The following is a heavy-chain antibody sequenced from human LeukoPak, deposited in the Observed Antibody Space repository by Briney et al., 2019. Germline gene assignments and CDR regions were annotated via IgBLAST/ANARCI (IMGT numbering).Heavy chain of an antibody. V-gene: IGHV1-2*04. J-gene: IGHJ3*02. CDR1: GYTFTGYY. Sequence: ASVKVSCKASGYTFTGYYMHWVRQAPGQGLEWMGWINPNSGGTNYAQKFQGWVTMTRDTSISTAYMELSRLRSDDTAVYYCARDQRRYSSSWGAFDIWGQGTMVTVSS. D-gene: IGHD6-13*01. CDR3: ARDQRRYSSSWGAFDI. CDR2: INPNSGGT.